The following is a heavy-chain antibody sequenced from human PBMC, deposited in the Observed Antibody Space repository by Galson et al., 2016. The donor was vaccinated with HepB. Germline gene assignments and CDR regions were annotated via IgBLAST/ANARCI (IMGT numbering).Heavy chain of an antibody. CDR2: IWYDGSNK. CDR1: GFTFSSYG. Sequence: SLRLSCAASGFTFSSYGMHWVRQAPGKGLEWVAVIWYDGSNKYYADSVKGRFTISRDNSKNTLYLQMNSLRAEDTAVYYCAKGTVPYGDYSWFDPWGQGTLVTVSS. V-gene: IGHV3-33*06. CDR3: AKGTVPYGDYSWFDP. J-gene: IGHJ5*02. D-gene: IGHD4-17*01.